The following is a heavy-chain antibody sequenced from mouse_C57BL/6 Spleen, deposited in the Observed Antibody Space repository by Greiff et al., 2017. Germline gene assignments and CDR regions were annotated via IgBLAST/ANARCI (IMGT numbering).Heavy chain of an antibody. Sequence: QVQLKQPGAELVKPGASVKLSCKASGYTFTSYWMQWVKQRPGQGLEWIGEIDPSDSYTNYNQKFKGKATLTVDTSSSTAYMQLSSLTSEDSAVYYCARAREYWGQGTTLTVSS. CDR3: ARAREY. V-gene: IGHV1-50*01. CDR1: GYTFTSYW. J-gene: IGHJ2*01. CDR2: IDPSDSYT.